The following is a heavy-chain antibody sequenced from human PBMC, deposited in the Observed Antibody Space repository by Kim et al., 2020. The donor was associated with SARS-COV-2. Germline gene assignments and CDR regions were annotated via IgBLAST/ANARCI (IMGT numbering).Heavy chain of an antibody. D-gene: IGHD3-9*01. CDR2: IYYSGST. J-gene: IGHJ4*02. CDR3: ARGSPRGDILTVYYGY. Sequence: SETLSLTCTVSGGSISSYYWSWIRQPPGKGLEWIGYIYYSGSTNYNPSLKSRVTISVDTSKKQFSLKLSSVTAADTAVYYCARGSPRGDILTVYYGYWGQGTLVTVSS. V-gene: IGHV4-59*13. CDR1: GGSISSYY.